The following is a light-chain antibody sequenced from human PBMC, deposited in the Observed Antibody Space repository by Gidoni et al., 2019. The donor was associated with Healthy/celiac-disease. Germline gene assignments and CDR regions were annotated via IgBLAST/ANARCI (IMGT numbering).Light chain of an antibody. J-gene: IGKJ4*01. V-gene: IGKV1-39*01. CDR2: AAS. Sequence: DIQMTQSPSALSASVGDRVTITCRASQSISSYLTWYQQTPGKAPKLLIYAASSLQSGVPSRFSGSGSGTDFTLTISSLQPEDFATYYCQQSYSTPPLTFGGGTKVEIK. CDR1: QSISSY. CDR3: QQSYSTPPLT.